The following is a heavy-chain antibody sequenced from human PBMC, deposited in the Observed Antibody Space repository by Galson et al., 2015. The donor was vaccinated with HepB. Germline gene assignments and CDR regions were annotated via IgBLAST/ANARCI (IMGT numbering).Heavy chain of an antibody. D-gene: IGHD6-19*01. CDR1: GFTFSSYG. J-gene: IGHJ6*02. CDR3: AKDLDWQWLVPSWGMDV. CDR2: IRYDGSNK. Sequence: SLRLSCAASGFTFSSYGMHWVRQAPGKGLEWVAFIRYDGSNKYYADSVKGRFTISRDNSKNTLYLQMNSLRAEDTAVYYCAKDLDWQWLVPSWGMDVWGQGTTVTVSS. V-gene: IGHV3-30*02.